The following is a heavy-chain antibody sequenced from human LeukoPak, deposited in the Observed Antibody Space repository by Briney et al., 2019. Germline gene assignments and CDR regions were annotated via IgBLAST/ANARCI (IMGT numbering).Heavy chain of an antibody. Sequence: SETLSLTCTVSGGSISSYYWSWIRQPPGKGLEWIGYIYYSGSTNYNPSLKSRVTISVDTSKNQFSLKLSSVTAAGTAVYYCARNQGIAARPPYYYYYGMDVWGRGTTVTVSS. CDR3: ARNQGIAARPPYYYYYGMDV. CDR1: GGSISSYY. V-gene: IGHV4-59*08. D-gene: IGHD6-6*01. CDR2: IYYSGST. J-gene: IGHJ6*02.